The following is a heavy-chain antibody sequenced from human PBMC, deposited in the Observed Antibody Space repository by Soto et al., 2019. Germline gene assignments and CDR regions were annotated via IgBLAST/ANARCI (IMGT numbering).Heavy chain of an antibody. CDR1: GFTFSSYA. J-gene: IGHJ5*02. Sequence: GGSLRLSCAASGFTFSSYAMSWVRQAPGKGLEWVSAISGSVGSTYYADSVKGRFTISRDNSKNTLYLQMNSLRAEDTAVYYCAKAGYVAPIVVVVAAPLGPNWFDPWGQGTPVTVSS. CDR2: ISGSVGST. CDR3: AKAGYVAPIVVVVAAPLGPNWFDP. D-gene: IGHD2-15*01. V-gene: IGHV3-23*01.